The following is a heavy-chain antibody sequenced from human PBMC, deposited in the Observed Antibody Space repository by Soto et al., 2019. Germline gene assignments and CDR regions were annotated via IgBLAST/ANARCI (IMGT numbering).Heavy chain of an antibody. J-gene: IGHJ4*02. CDR3: ARDLYKGSIAARPGY. D-gene: IGHD6-6*01. Sequence: AASVKVSCKASGYTFTSYAMHWVRQAPGQRLEWMGWINAGNGNTKYSQKFQGRVTITRDTSASTAYMELSSLRSEDTAVYYCARDLYKGSIAARPGYWGQGTLVTVSS. CDR1: GYTFTSYA. CDR2: INAGNGNT. V-gene: IGHV1-3*01.